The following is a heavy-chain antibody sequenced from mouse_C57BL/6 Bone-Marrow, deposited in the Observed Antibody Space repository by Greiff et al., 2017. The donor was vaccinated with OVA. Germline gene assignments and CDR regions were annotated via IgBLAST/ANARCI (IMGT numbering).Heavy chain of an antibody. CDR3: ARHETRERYYYAMDY. J-gene: IGHJ4*01. CDR2: ISNGGGST. D-gene: IGHD1-3*01. Sequence: EVKLVESGGGLVQPGGSLKLSCAASGFTFSDYYMSWVRQTPEKRLEWVAYISNGGGSTYYPDTVKGRFTISRDNAKNTLYLQMSRLKSEDTAMYYCARHETRERYYYAMDYWGQGTSVTVSS. CDR1: GFTFSDYY. V-gene: IGHV5-12*01.